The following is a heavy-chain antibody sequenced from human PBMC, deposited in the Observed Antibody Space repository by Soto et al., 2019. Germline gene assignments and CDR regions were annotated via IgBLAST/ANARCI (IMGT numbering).Heavy chain of an antibody. CDR2: INHSGST. Sequence: SETLSLTCAVYGGSFSGYYWSWIRQPPGKGLEWIGEINHSGSTNYNPSLKSRVTISVDTSKNQFSLKLSSVTAADTAVYYCARATGGYSYGSFDYWGQGTLVTGLL. J-gene: IGHJ4*02. CDR1: GGSFSGYY. V-gene: IGHV4-34*01. CDR3: ARATGGYSYGSFDY. D-gene: IGHD5-18*01.